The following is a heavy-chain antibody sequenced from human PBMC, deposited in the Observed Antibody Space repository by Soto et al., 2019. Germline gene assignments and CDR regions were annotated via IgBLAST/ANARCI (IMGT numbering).Heavy chain of an antibody. J-gene: IGHJ5*01. Sequence: EVQLVESGGDVVQPGGSLRLSCAASGFTFEDYTIHWVRQAPGKALEWVSLISWDGGTTYYTHSVKGRFTISRDNSKNSLDLQMNCLGPEETALYHCANVGSQKEDKGNCLGSRGQGTLVT. CDR1: GFTFEDYT. V-gene: IGHV3-43*01. D-gene: IGHD2-15*01. CDR3: ANVGSQKEDKGNCLGS. CDR2: ISWDGGTT.